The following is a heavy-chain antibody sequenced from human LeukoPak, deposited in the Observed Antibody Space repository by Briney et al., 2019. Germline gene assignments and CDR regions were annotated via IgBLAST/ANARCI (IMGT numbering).Heavy chain of an antibody. V-gene: IGHV1-2*02. CDR2: INPNSGAT. CDR1: VYTFTGYY. D-gene: IGHD5-18*01. Sequence: GASVKVSCKASVYTFTGYYMHWVGQAPGQGLEWMGWINPNSGATNYAQKFQGRVTMTRDTSISTAYMELTSLRSDATAVYYCARDGYFGFTYSWHSDYWGQGALVTVSS. J-gene: IGHJ4*02. CDR3: ARDGYFGFTYSWHSDY.